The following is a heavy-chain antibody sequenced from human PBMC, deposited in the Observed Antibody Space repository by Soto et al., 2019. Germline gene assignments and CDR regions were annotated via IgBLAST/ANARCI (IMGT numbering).Heavy chain of an antibody. CDR2: IYYSGST. CDR1: GGSISSSSYY. CDR3: ARHRPSVTIFGVDPDYYMDV. V-gene: IGHV4-39*01. Sequence: SETLSLTCTVSGGSISSSSYYWGWIRQPPGKGLEWIGSIYYSGSTYYNPSLKSRVTISVDTSKNQISLKLSSVTAADTAVYYCARHRPSVTIFGVDPDYYMDVWGKGTTVTVSS. J-gene: IGHJ6*03. D-gene: IGHD3-3*01.